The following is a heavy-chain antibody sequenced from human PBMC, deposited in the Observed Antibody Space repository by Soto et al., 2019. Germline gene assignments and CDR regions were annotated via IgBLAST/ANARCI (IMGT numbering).Heavy chain of an antibody. CDR1: GYSFTSYW. CDR2: IDPSDSYT. CDR3: ARFEGTLYYYYYGMDV. D-gene: IGHD1-1*01. V-gene: IGHV5-10-1*01. J-gene: IGHJ6*02. Sequence: PGESLKISCKGSGYSFTSYWISWVRQMPGKGLEWMGRIDPSDSYTNYSPSFQGHVTISADKSISTAYLQWSSLKASDTAMYYCARFEGTLYYYYYGMDVWGQGTTVTVSS.